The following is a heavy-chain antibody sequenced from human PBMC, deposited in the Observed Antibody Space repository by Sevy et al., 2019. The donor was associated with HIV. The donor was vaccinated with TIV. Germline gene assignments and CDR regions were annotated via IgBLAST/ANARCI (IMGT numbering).Heavy chain of an antibody. CDR1: GFTVSSNY. J-gene: IGHJ6*02. Sequence: GGSLRLSCAASGFTVSSNYMSWVRQAPGKGLEWVSVIYSGDRSDYADSVKGRFTISRDNSKNTLYLQMNSLRAEDTTEDYCAKDRVTYYFDSSGYYTSGYGMDVWGQGTTVTVSS. V-gene: IGHV3-53*01. CDR2: IYSGDRS. CDR3: AKDRVTYYFDSSGYYTSGYGMDV. D-gene: IGHD3-22*01.